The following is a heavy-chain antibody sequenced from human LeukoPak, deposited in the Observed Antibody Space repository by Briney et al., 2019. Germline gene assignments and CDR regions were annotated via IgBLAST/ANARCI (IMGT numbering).Heavy chain of an antibody. CDR1: EFTLSTYN. D-gene: IGHD2-15*01. V-gene: IGHV3-48*01. Sequence: GGSLRLSCAASEFTLSTYNMIWVRQAPGKGLEWVSYISSGSGTIYYAGSVKGRFTISRDNAKNSLYLQMNSLRAEDTAVYFCARDKGYSSDYWGQRTLVTVSS. J-gene: IGHJ4*02. CDR2: ISSGSGTI. CDR3: ARDKGYSSDY.